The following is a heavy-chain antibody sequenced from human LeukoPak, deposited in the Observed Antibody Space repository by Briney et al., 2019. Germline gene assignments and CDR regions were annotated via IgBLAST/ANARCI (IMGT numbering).Heavy chain of an antibody. J-gene: IGHJ4*02. CDR1: GGTFSSYA. CDR3: ARGDSGYRPHFDY. D-gene: IGHD3-22*01. V-gene: IGHV1-69*01. Sequence: ASVKVSCKASGGTFSSYAISWVRQAPGQGLEWMGGIIPIFGTANYAQKFQGRVTITADESTSTAYVELSSLRSEDTAVYYCARGDSGYRPHFDYWGQGTLVTVSS. CDR2: IIPIFGTA.